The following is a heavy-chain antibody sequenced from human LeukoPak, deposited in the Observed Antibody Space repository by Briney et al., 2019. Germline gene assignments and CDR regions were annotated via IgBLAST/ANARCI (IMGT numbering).Heavy chain of an antibody. D-gene: IGHD1-26*01. J-gene: IGHJ4*02. Sequence: GGSLGLSCAASGFTFSTYAMNWVRQAPGKGLEWVSTISGNGGSTWYADSVKGRVTVSRDNSKNTLFLQMNSLRAEDTAVYYCAKDLVGAQFDYWGQGTLVTVSS. CDR2: ISGNGGST. CDR1: GFTFSTYA. V-gene: IGHV3-23*01. CDR3: AKDLVGAQFDY.